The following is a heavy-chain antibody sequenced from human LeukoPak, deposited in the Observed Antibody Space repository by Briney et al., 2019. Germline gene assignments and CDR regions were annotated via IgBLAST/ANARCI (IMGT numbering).Heavy chain of an antibody. CDR3: ARGAIAAAGPSEDY. J-gene: IGHJ4*02. D-gene: IGHD6-13*01. V-gene: IGHV3-53*04. CDR1: GFTVSSNY. CDR2: IYSGGST. Sequence: GGSLRLSCAASGFTVSSNYMSWVRQAPGKGLEWVSVIYSGGSTYYADSVKGRFTISRHNSKNTLYLPMNSLRAEDTAVYYCARGAIAAAGPSEDYWGQGTLVTVSS.